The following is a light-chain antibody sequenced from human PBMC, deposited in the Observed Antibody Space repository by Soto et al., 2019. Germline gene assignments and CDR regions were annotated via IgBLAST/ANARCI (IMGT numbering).Light chain of an antibody. CDR1: QSVSSY. CDR2: NAS. CDR3: QQRSNSPP. J-gene: IGKJ4*01. V-gene: IGKV3-11*01. Sequence: EIVLTQSPATLSLSPGERATLSCRASQSVSSYLAWYQQKPGQAPRLLIYNASNRATGIPARFSGSGSGTDFTLTISSLEPEDFAVYYCQQRSNSPPFGGGTKVEIK.